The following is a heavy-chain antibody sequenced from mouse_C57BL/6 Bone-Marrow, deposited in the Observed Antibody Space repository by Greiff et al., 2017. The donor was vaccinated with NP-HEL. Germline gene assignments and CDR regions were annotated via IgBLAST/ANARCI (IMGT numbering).Heavy chain of an antibody. J-gene: IGHJ3*01. CDR2: IWSGGST. CDR1: GFSLTSYG. Sequence: VQLKESGPGLVQPSQSLSITCTVSGFSLTSYGVHWVRQSPGKGLEWLGVIWSGGSTDYNAAFISRLSISKDNSKSQVFFKMNSLQADDTAMYYCARNWASYGNGAWFAYWGQGTLVTVSA. CDR3: ARNWASYGNGAWFAY. D-gene: IGHD2-10*01. V-gene: IGHV2-2*01.